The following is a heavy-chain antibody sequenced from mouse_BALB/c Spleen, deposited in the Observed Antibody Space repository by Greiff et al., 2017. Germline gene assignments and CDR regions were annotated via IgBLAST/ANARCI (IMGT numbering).Heavy chain of an antibody. CDR2: INPSTGYT. V-gene: IGHV1-7*01. J-gene: IGHJ3*01. CDR1: GYTFTSYW. Sequence: VQLKQSGAELAKPGASVKMSCKASGYTFTSYWMHWVKQRPGQGLEWIGYINPSTGYTEYNQKFKDKATLTADKSSSTAYMQLSSLTSEDSAVYYCALITTRAYWGQGTLVTVSA. D-gene: IGHD1-1*01. CDR3: ALITTRAY.